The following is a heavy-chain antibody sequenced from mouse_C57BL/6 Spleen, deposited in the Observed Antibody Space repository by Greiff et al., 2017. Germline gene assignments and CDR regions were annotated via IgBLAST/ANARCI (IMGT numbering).Heavy chain of an antibody. Sequence: EVQLVESGGGLVKPGGSLKLSCAASGFTFSSYTMSWVRQTPEKRLEWVATLSGGGGNTYYPDSVKGRFTISRDNATNTLYLQMSSLRSEDTALYYCARHYDSNYDSGFADWGQGTLVTFSA. D-gene: IGHD2-5*01. V-gene: IGHV5-9*01. CDR2: LSGGGGNT. CDR1: GFTFSSYT. CDR3: ARHYDSNYDSGFAD. J-gene: IGHJ3*01.